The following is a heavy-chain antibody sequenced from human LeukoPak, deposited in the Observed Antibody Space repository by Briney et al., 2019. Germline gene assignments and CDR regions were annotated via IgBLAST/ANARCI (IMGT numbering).Heavy chain of an antibody. CDR2: IKQDGSKK. Sequence: GGSLRLSCVASGFPFSSYWMTWVRQAPGKGLEWVANIKQDGSKKSYVDSVKGRFTISGNNAKNSLYLQMNSLRAEDTAIYYCTRVGYTDEEIDYWGQGTLVTVSS. CDR1: GFPFSSYW. J-gene: IGHJ4*02. CDR3: TRVGYTDEEIDY. V-gene: IGHV3-7*04. D-gene: IGHD5-12*01.